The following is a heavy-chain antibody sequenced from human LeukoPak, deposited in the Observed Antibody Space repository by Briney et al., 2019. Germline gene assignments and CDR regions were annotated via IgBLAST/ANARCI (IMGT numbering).Heavy chain of an antibody. CDR1: GYTFTSYG. D-gene: IGHD2-15*01. CDR2: INAYNGNT. V-gene: IGHV1-18*04. Sequence: ASVKVSCKASGYTFTSYGISWVRQAPGQGLEWMGLINAYNGNTNYAQKLQGRVTMTTDTSTSTAYMGLRSLRSDDTAVYYCARDALNSGYCSGGSCYSSFDYWGQGTLVTVSS. J-gene: IGHJ4*02. CDR3: ARDALNSGYCSGGSCYSSFDY.